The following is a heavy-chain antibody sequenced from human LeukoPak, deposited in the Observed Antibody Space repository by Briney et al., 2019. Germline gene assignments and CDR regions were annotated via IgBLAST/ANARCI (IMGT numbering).Heavy chain of an antibody. J-gene: IGHJ4*02. D-gene: IGHD3-10*01. CDR2: IYHSGST. Sequence: SETLSLTCTVSGGSITSGGFYWSCIRQHPGKGLEWIGYIYHSGSTYCDPSLKSRLTISIDTSTNQFSLRLSSVTAADTAVYYCARAAGSAFHSWGQGTLVTVSS. CDR1: GGSITSGGFY. V-gene: IGHV4-31*03. CDR3: ARAAGSAFHS.